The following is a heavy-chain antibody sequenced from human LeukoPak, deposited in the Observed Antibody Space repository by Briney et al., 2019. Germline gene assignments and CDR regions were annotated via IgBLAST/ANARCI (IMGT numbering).Heavy chain of an antibody. CDR1: GFTFSRYI. V-gene: IGHV3-21*01. Sequence: GGSLRLSCAASGFTFSRYIMNWVRQAPGKGLEWVSSISSSGNIIYYADSVRGRFTISRDNTKNSLYLQMNSLRAEDTAVFYCARPRLLYGSGPILVWGQGNLVTVSS. J-gene: IGHJ4*02. CDR3: ARPRLLYGSGPILV. D-gene: IGHD3-10*01. CDR2: ISSSGNII.